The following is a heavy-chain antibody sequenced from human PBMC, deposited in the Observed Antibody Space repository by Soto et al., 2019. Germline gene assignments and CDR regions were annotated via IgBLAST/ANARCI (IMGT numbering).Heavy chain of an antibody. V-gene: IGHV3-30*18. D-gene: IGHD7-27*01. CDR2: ISYDGSNK. CDR1: GFTFSSYG. CDR3: AKGTNRETLDY. Sequence: QVQLVESGGGVVQPGRSLRLSCAASGFTFSSYGMHWVRQAPGKGLEWVAVISYDGSNKYYADSVKGRFTISRDNSKNTLYLQMNSLRAEDTAVYYCAKGTNRETLDYWGQGTVVTVSS. J-gene: IGHJ4*02.